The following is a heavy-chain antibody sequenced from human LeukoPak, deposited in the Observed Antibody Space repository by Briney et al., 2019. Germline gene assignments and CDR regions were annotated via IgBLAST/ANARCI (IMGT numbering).Heavy chain of an antibody. CDR3: ARDPAAGGQLWLTY. J-gene: IGHJ4*02. Sequence: GGSLRLSCAASEFTFSSYAMHWVRQAPGKGLEWVAVIWYDGSDKYYADSVKGRFTISRDNSRSTLHLQMNSLRAEDTAVYYCARDPAAGGQLWLTYWGQGTLVTVPP. CDR1: EFTFSSYA. V-gene: IGHV3-33*01. D-gene: IGHD5-18*01. CDR2: IWYDGSDK.